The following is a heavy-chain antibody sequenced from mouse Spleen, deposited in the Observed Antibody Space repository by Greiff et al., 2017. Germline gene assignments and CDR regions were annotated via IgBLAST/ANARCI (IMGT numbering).Heavy chain of an antibody. CDR1: GYTFTSYW. CDR3: ARSGGKRMDY. D-gene: IGHD2-1*01. V-gene: IGHV1-64*01. Sequence: QVQLQQPGAELVKPGASVQLSCKASGYTFTSYWMHWVKQRPGQGLEWIGMIHPNSGSTNYNEKFKSKATLTVDKSSSTAYMQLSSLTSEDSAVYYCARSGGKRMDYWGQGTSVTVSS. J-gene: IGHJ4*01. CDR2: IHPNSGST.